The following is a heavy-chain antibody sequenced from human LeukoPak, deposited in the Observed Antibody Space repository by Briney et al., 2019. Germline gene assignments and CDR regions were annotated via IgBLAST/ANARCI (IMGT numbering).Heavy chain of an antibody. CDR2: IYSGGRP. J-gene: IGHJ4*02. CDR1: GGSISSDSYY. CDR3: ASQIVSSSYLFNY. D-gene: IGHD6-13*01. V-gene: IGHV4-39*01. Sequence: SETLSLTCTVSGGSISSDSYYWGWIRQPPGKGLECIGTIYSGGRPYYNSSLNSRVTISVDTSKRQFSLRLSSVTAADTAVYYCASQIVSSSYLFNYWGQGILVIVSS.